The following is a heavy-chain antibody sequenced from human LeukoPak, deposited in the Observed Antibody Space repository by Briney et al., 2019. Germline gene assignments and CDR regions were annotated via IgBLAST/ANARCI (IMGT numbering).Heavy chain of an antibody. CDR1: GDSISSYY. Sequence: PSETLSLTCTVSGDSISSYYWSWIRQPPGEGLEWIGYISTSGSTNYNPSLKSRVTISVDTSKNQFSLKLSSVTAADTAVYYCARVPVVPAAIIWFDPWGQGTLVTVSS. V-gene: IGHV4-4*09. CDR2: ISTSGST. J-gene: IGHJ5*02. D-gene: IGHD2-2*01. CDR3: ARVPVVPAAIIWFDP.